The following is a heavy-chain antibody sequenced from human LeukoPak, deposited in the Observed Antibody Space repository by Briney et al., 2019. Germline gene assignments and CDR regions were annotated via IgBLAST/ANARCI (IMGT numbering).Heavy chain of an antibody. CDR1: GGSISTYY. J-gene: IGHJ5*02. Sequence: PSETLSLTCTVSGGSISTYYWSWIRQPPGKGLEWIGYIYYTGSTSYNPSLKSRVTMSLDASKNQFSLELNSVTPADTAVYYCARGGNYWPQWWFDPWGRGTLVTVSS. D-gene: IGHD1-26*01. CDR3: ARGGNYWPQWWFDP. V-gene: IGHV4-59*01. CDR2: IYYTGST.